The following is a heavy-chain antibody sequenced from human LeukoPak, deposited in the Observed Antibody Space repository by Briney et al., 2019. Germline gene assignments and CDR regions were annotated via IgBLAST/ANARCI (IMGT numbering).Heavy chain of an antibody. D-gene: IGHD6-19*01. V-gene: IGHV5-51*01. J-gene: IGHJ4*02. CDR1: GSTFTSYW. Sequence: GASLQISCQGSGSTFTSYWIGWVRQLPGKGLEWMGIIYPGDSDTRYSPSFQGQVTISADKSISTAYLQWSSLKASDTAMYYCARSNGGWNFDYWGQGTLVTVSS. CDR3: ARSNGGWNFDY. CDR2: IYPGDSDT.